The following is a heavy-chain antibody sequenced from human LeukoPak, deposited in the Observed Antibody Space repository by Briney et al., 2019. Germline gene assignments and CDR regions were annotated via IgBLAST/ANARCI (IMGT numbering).Heavy chain of an antibody. Sequence: GGSLRLSCAASGFTFSRYAIHWVRQTPGKGLEWVAVVSSDGSVTYYGDSVRGRFTISRDNSKNTLYLQMNNLRVEDTAVYFCAREATDHSDKPYPDYWGQGTLVTVSS. D-gene: IGHD2-21*01. J-gene: IGHJ4*02. V-gene: IGHV3-30*04. CDR1: GFTFSRYA. CDR2: VSSDGSVT. CDR3: AREATDHSDKPYPDY.